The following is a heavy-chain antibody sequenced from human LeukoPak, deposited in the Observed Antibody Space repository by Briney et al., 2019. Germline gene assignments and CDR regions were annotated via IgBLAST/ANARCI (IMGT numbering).Heavy chain of an antibody. CDR1: GFTFSSYW. CDR2: IKQDGSEK. V-gene: IGHV3-7*01. CDR3: ARDMGSSWSKD. D-gene: IGHD6-13*01. J-gene: IGHJ4*02. Sequence: PGGSLRLSCAASGFTFSSYWMSWVRQAPGKGLEWVANIKQDGSEKYYVDSVKGRFTISRDNAKNSLYLQMNSLRAEDTAAYYCARDMGSSWSKDWGQGTLVTVSS.